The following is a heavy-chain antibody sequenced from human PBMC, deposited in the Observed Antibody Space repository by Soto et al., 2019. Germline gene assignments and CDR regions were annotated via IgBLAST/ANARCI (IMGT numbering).Heavy chain of an antibody. J-gene: IGHJ2*01. CDR1: GYTFTNYA. CDR2: INAGNGNT. D-gene: IGHD1-26*01. CDR3: ARGGSLYWYFDL. Sequence: SVKVACKASGYTFTNYAMHWVRQAPGQRLEWMGWINAGNGNTKYSQKFQGRVTITRDTSASTAYMELSSLRSEDTAVYYCARGGSLYWYFDLWGRGTLVTVSS. V-gene: IGHV1-3*01.